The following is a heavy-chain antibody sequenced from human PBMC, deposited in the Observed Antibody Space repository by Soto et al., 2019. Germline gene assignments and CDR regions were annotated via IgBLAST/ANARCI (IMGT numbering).Heavy chain of an antibody. D-gene: IGHD3-16*01. CDR1: GGTFSTFD. J-gene: IGHJ4*02. V-gene: IGHV1-69*13. CDR2: IIPFFGTA. Sequence: SVKVSCKTSGGTFSTFDISWVRQAPGQGIEWMGGIIPFFGTAEYSQKFEDRITITADESTNTVYMDLRSLTSEDTAIYYCARTAPMDAGDKYYYDFWGQGALVTVSS. CDR3: ARTAPMDAGDKYYYDF.